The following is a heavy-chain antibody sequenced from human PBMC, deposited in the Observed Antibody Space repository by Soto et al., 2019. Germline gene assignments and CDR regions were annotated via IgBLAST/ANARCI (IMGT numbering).Heavy chain of an antibody. Sequence: GESLKISCKGSGYSFTSYWISWVRQMPGKGLEWMGRIDPSDSYTNYSPSFQGHVTISADKSISTAYLQWSSLKASDTAMFYCARHSYGLYPFGYCRRGSLVAVSS. CDR3: ARHSYGLYPFGY. CDR1: GYSFTSYW. V-gene: IGHV5-10-1*01. D-gene: IGHD5-18*01. CDR2: IDPSDSYT. J-gene: IGHJ4*02.